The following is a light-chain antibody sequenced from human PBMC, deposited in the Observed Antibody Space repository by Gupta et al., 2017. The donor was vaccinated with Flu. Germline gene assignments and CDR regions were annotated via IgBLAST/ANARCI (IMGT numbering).Light chain of an antibody. Sequence: PSSLSASVGDRVTITCQASRDISKYLSWFQQKLGKAPQLLIYDASDLDTGVPSRFSGGGFGTDFTFTISSRQPEDVATYYCQQYDIVPLTFGQGTXLEIK. CDR2: DAS. J-gene: IGKJ5*01. CDR3: QQYDIVPLT. V-gene: IGKV1-33*01. CDR1: RDISKY.